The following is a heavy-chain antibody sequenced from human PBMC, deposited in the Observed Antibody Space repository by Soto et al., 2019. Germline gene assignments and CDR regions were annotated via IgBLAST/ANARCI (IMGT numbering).Heavy chain of an antibody. CDR3: AKDVSGYYYDSSGTFDY. Sequence: GGSLRLSCAASGFTFSSYSMNWVRQAPGKGLEWVAVITCDGSNKYYADSVKGRFTISRDNSKNTLYLQMNSLRAEDTAVYYCAKDVSGYYYDSSGTFDYWGQGTLVTVSS. V-gene: IGHV3-30*18. CDR2: ITCDGSNK. J-gene: IGHJ4*02. CDR1: GFTFSSYS. D-gene: IGHD3-22*01.